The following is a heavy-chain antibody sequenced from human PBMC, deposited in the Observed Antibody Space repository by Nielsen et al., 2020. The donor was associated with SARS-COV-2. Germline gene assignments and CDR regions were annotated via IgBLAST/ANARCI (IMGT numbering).Heavy chain of an antibody. V-gene: IGHV3-30-3*01. CDR1: GFTFSDYY. Sequence: GESLKISCAASGFTFSDYYMSWIRQAPGKGLEWVAVISYDGSNKYYADSVKGRFTISRDNSKNTLYLQMNSLRAEDTAVYYCARPGSGSYRAWLDYWGQGTLVTVSS. CDR3: ARPGSGSYRAWLDY. J-gene: IGHJ4*02. CDR2: ISYDGSNK. D-gene: IGHD3-10*01.